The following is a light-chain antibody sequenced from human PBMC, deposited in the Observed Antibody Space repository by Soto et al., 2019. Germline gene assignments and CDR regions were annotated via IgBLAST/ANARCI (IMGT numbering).Light chain of an antibody. CDR1: QSISTW. Sequence: DIQMTQSPSILSASVGDNVTVTCRASQSISTWLAWYQQKPGKAPKLLISDASSFESGVPSRFSGSGSGTEFTLTISSLLPDDFATSYFQHYNSWTFGQGTKVEVK. J-gene: IGKJ1*01. V-gene: IGKV1-5*01. CDR2: DAS. CDR3: QHYNSWT.